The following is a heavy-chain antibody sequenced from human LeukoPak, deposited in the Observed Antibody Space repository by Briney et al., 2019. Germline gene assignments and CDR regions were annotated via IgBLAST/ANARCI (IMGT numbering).Heavy chain of an antibody. V-gene: IGHV4-30-2*01. CDR2: IYHSGST. J-gene: IGHJ4*02. CDR3: ASAYYYDGSGAFDY. Sequence: SETLSLTCAVSGGSNSSGGYSWSWIRQPPGKGLEWIGYIYHSGSTYYNPSLKSRVTISVDRSKNQFSLKLSSVTAADTAVYYCASAYYYDGSGAFDYWGQGTLVTVSS. CDR1: GGSNSSGGYS. D-gene: IGHD3-22*01.